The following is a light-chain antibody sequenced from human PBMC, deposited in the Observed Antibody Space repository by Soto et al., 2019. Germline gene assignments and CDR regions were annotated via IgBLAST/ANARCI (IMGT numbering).Light chain of an antibody. J-gene: IGLJ2*01. V-gene: IGLV2-14*01. Sequence: QSALTQPASVSGSPGQSITISCTGSSSDVDGYNYVSWYQQHPGKAPKLMIYEVSNRPSGVSNRFSGSKSGNTASLTISGLQAEDEADYYCSSYTSSSTLVFGGGTKLTVL. CDR3: SSYTSSSTLV. CDR2: EVS. CDR1: SSDVDGYNY.